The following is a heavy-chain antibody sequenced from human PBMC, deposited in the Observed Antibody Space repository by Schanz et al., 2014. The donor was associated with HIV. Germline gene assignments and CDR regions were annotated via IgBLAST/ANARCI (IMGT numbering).Heavy chain of an antibody. CDR2: INPSGGST. D-gene: IGHD2-21*01. J-gene: IGHJ4*03. V-gene: IGHV1-46*01. CDR3: ARGGYYRGVGDYYVTTFDY. Sequence: QVQLVQSGAEVKKPGASVKVSCKASGYTFTSYYMHWVRQAPGQGLEWMGIINPSGGSTTYAQKFQGRVTMTRDTSMSTVYMELSSLRFDDTAVYYCARGGYYRGVGDYYVTTFDYWGRGTKVTVSS. CDR1: GYTFTSYY.